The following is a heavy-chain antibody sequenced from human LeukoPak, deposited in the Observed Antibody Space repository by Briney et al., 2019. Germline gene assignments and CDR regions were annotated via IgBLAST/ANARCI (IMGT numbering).Heavy chain of an antibody. V-gene: IGHV7-4-1*02. J-gene: IGHJ4*02. CDR3: ARNNADGEGRFSY. Sequence: PGASVKVSCKASGYRFANYAMNWVRQAPGQGLEWMGWINTNTGNPTYGQGFTGRFVFSLDTSVSTAYLQISSLKAEDTAVYYCARNNADGEGRFSYWGQGTLVTVSS. CDR2: INTNTGNP. D-gene: IGHD3-10*01. CDR1: GYRFANYA.